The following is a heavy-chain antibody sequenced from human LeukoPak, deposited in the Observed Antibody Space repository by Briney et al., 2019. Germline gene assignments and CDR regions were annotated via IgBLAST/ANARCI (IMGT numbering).Heavy chain of an antibody. CDR3: AREGYSSGWYRGWFDP. D-gene: IGHD6-19*01. CDR2: IIPIFGTA. J-gene: IGHJ5*02. Sequence: SVKVSCKASGGTFSSYAISWVRQAPGQGLEWMGGIIPIFGTANYAQKFQGRVMITTDESTSTAYMELSSLRSEDTAVYYCAREGYSSGWYRGWFDPWGQGTLVTVSS. V-gene: IGHV1-69*05. CDR1: GGTFSSYA.